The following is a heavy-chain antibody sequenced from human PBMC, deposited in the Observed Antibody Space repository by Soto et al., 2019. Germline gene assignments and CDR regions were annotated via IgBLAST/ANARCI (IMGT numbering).Heavy chain of an antibody. D-gene: IGHD5-18*01. CDR2: INPSGGST. Sequence: QVQLVQSGAEVKKPGASVKVSCKASGYTFTSYYMHWVRQAPGQGLEWMGIINPSGGSTSYAQKCRGTVTITRYTHTSTVYMELSSLRAEDTAVYYCSRISSRGYRYGIDYWGQGTLVTVSS. CDR1: GYTFTSYY. CDR3: SRISSRGYRYGIDY. V-gene: IGHV1-46*01. J-gene: IGHJ4*02.